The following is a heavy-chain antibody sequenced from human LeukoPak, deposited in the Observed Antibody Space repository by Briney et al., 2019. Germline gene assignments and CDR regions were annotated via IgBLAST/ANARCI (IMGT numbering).Heavy chain of an antibody. J-gene: IGHJ4*02. V-gene: IGHV3-7*01. CDR2: IKEDGSKK. Sequence: GGSLRLSCVVSGFTFSSYWMSWVRQAPGKGLEWVANIKEDGSKKFYVDSVKGRFTISRDNAKNSLSLQMDSLRAEDTAVYYCARVGNWNDRGDYWGQGTLVTVSS. D-gene: IGHD1-1*01. CDR1: GFTFSSYW. CDR3: ARVGNWNDRGDY.